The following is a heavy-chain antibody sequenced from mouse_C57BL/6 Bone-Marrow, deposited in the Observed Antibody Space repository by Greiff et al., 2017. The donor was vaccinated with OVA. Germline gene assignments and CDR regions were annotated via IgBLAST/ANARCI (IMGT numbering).Heavy chain of an antibody. Sequence: VQLQQPGAELVKPGASVKLSCKASGYTFTSYWMPCVPPRPFPFLALIGMIHPNSGSTNYNEKFKSKATLTVDKSSSTAYMQLSSLTSEDSAVYYCARTPFAYWGQGTLVTVSA. CDR3: ARTPFAY. V-gene: IGHV1-64*01. CDR1: GYTFTSYW. CDR2: IHPNSGST. J-gene: IGHJ3*01.